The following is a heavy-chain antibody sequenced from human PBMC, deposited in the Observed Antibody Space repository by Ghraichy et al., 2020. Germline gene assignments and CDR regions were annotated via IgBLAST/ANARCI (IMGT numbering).Heavy chain of an antibody. Sequence: SQTLSLTCAVYGGSFSGYYWSWIRQPPGKGLEWIGEINHSGSTNYNPSLKSRVTISVDTSKNQFSLKLSSVTAADTAVYYCARVGTTVTRGAFDIWGQGTMVTVSS. J-gene: IGHJ3*02. CDR1: GGSFSGYY. V-gene: IGHV4-34*01. D-gene: IGHD4-17*01. CDR3: ARVGTTVTRGAFDI. CDR2: INHSGST.